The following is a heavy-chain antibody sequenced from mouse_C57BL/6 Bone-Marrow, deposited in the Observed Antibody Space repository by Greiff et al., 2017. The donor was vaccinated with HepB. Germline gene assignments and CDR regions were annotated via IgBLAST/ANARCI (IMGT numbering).Heavy chain of an antibody. CDR2: ISYSGST. V-gene: IGHV3-8*01. D-gene: IGHD1-1*01. Sequence: EVQRVESGPGLAKPSQTLSLTCSVTGYSITSDYWNWIRKFPGNKLKYMGYISYSGSTYYNPSLKSRISITRDTSKNQYYLQLNSVTTEDTATYYCARYGYGSSYAMDYWGQGTSVTVSS. CDR3: ARYGYGSSYAMDY. CDR1: GYSITSDY. J-gene: IGHJ4*01.